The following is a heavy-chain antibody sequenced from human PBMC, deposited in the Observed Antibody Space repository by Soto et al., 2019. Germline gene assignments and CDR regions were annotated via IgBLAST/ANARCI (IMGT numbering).Heavy chain of an antibody. Sequence: ASVKVSWKGSGYTFTSNGISWVRQAPGQGLEWMGWISTYNGNTNYAQKLQGRVTMTTDTSTSTAYMELRSLRSDDTAVYYCARERSGYYSRFDSWGQGTLVTVSS. D-gene: IGHD3-22*01. J-gene: IGHJ4*02. V-gene: IGHV1-18*01. CDR3: ARERSGYYSRFDS. CDR1: GYTFTSNG. CDR2: ISTYNGNT.